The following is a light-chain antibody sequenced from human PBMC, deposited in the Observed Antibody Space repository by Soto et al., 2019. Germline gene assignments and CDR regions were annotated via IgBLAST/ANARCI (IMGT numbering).Light chain of an antibody. Sequence: IVLTQSPSTLSLSPGERATLSCTASQSVSSYLAWYQQKPGQAPRLLIYDASNRATGIPARFSGSGSGTEFTLTISSLQSEDFAVYYCQQRSNWLTFGQGTRLEIK. CDR3: QQRSNWLT. J-gene: IGKJ5*01. CDR1: QSVSSY. V-gene: IGKV3-11*01. CDR2: DAS.